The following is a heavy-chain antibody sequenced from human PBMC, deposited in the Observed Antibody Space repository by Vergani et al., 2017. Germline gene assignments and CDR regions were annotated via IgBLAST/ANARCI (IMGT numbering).Heavy chain of an antibody. CDR3: ARGGQWGSSFAFDI. Sequence: EVQLVESGGGVVRPGGSLRLSCAASGFTFDDYGMSWVRQAPGKGLEWVSGISWNSGSIGYADSVKGRFTISRDNAKNSLYLQMNSLRAEDTALYYCARGGQWGSSFAFDIWGQGTMVTVSS. CDR1: GFTFDDYG. V-gene: IGHV3-20*04. D-gene: IGHD6-6*01. CDR2: ISWNSGSI. J-gene: IGHJ3*02.